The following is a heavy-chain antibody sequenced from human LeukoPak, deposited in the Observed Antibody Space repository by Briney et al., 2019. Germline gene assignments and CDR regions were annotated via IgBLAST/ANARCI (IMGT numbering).Heavy chain of an antibody. J-gene: IGHJ4*02. Sequence: GASVKVSCKASGYTFTGYYMHWVRQAPGQGLEWMGRINPNSGGTNYAQKFQGRVTMTRDTSTSTVYMELSSLRSEDTAVYYCARESDYYDSSGYYYHYWGQGTLVTVSS. D-gene: IGHD3-22*01. CDR2: INPNSGGT. CDR3: ARESDYYDSSGYYYHY. V-gene: IGHV1-2*06. CDR1: GYTFTGYY.